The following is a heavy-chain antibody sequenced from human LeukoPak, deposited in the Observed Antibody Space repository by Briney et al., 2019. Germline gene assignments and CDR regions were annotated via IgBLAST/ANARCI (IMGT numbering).Heavy chain of an antibody. CDR3: ASDVVGGTNF. V-gene: IGHV3-48*03. CDR2: ITSSGTI. J-gene: IGHJ4*02. Sequence: GGSLRLSCAAPGFTFSGYEMHWVRQAPGKRLEWISYITSSGTIYYADSVKGRFTISRDNAKNSLYLQMNSLSAEDTAVYYCASDVVGGTNFWGQGTLVTVSS. CDR1: GFTFSGYE. D-gene: IGHD1-26*01.